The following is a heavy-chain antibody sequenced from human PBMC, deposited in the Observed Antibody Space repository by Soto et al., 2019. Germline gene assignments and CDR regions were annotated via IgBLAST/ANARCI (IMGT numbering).Heavy chain of an antibody. CDR1: GGTFSSYV. CDR2: IIPDSGTA. D-gene: IGHD2-21*01. Sequence: DLEQSGAEVKKPGSSVKVSCKFSGGTFSSYVIIWVRQPPGQGLERMGGIIPDSGTANYAQKFHGRVTISADAATNTAYMELSSVRFDDTAVYYCATVDRSVALLGWFVPWGQGSLVNVSS. CDR3: ATVDRSVALLGWFVP. J-gene: IGHJ5*02. V-gene: IGHV1-69*01.